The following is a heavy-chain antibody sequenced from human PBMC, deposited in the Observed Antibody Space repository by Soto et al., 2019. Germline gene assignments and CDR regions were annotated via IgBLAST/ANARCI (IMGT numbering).Heavy chain of an antibody. V-gene: IGHV3-7*01. CDR3: AREGPYWYFDL. CDR2: IKQHGSEK. D-gene: IGHD3-16*01. Sequence: PGGSLGLSCAASGFTFSNYWLTWVRQAPGKGLEWVANIKQHGSEKYYVDSVKGRFTISRDNTKNSLYLQMNSLRAEDTAVYYCAREGPYWYFDLWGRGTLVTVSS. CDR1: GFTFSNYW. J-gene: IGHJ2*01.